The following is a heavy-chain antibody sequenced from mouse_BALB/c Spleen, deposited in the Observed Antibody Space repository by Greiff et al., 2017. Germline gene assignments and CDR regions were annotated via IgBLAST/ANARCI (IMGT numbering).Heavy chain of an antibody. J-gene: IGHJ4*01. V-gene: IGHV1-74*01. D-gene: IGHD3-3*01. CDR2: IHPSDSDT. CDR3: ARGDTARASYAMDY. Sequence: QVQLQQPGAELVRPGASVKLSCKASGYSFTSYCMNWVKQRPGQGLEWIGMIHPSDSDTRLNQKFKDKATLTVDKSSSTAYMHLSSPTSEDSAVYYSARGDTARASYAMDYWGQGTSVTVSS. CDR1: GYSFTSYC.